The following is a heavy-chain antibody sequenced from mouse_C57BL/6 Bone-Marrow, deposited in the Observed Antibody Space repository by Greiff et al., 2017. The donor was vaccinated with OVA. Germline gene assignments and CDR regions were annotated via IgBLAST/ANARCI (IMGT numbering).Heavy chain of an antibody. J-gene: IGHJ3*01. CDR2: IYPGDGDT. D-gene: IGHD1-1*01. CDR3: AREGEYYGSSYGFAY. CDR1: GYAFSSSW. Sequence: QVQLQQSGPELVKPGASVKISCKASGYAFSSSWMNWVKQRPGKGLEWIGRIYPGDGDTNYNGKFKGKATLTADKSSSTAYMQLSSLTSEDSAVYFCAREGEYYGSSYGFAYWGQGTLVTVSA. V-gene: IGHV1-82*01.